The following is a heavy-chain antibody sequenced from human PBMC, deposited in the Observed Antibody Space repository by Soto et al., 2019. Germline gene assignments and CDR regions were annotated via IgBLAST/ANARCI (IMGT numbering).Heavy chain of an antibody. CDR3: ARVNQYLENPSFDY. V-gene: IGHV1-8*01. Sequence: ASVKVSCKTSGYTFTTYDINWVRQATGQGLEWMGWMNPNSGNTGYAQKFQGRVTMTRNTSITTAYLELTSLRSEDTAVYYCARVNQYLENPSFDYWGQGTLVTVSS. CDR1: GYTFTTYD. J-gene: IGHJ4*02. D-gene: IGHD2-2*01. CDR2: MNPNSGNT.